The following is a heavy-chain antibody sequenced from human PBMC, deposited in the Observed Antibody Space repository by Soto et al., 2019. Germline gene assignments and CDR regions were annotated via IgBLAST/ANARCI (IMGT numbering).Heavy chain of an antibody. CDR1: SFRFSSYA. CDR2: INGGGSTE. V-gene: IGHV3-23*01. CDR3: ARGGSGWYPFDY. J-gene: IGHJ4*02. Sequence: PVGSMTLSCSASSFRFSSYAMSWVRQALGQGLEWIASINGGGSTEHYADSVKGRFTISRDDSKSTLFLQMNSLRDADTATYFCARGGSGWYPFDYRGPGTLVPLSP. D-gene: IGHD6-19*01.